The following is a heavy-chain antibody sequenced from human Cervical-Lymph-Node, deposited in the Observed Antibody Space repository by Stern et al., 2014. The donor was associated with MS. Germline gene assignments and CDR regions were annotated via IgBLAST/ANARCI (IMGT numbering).Heavy chain of an antibody. V-gene: IGHV1-24*01. CDR1: GYTLTELS. J-gene: IGHJ6*02. D-gene: IGHD6-6*01. CDR3: ATVFGNTTEQLVYYYYGMDV. CDR2: LDPEDGET. Sequence: VQLVQSGAEVKKPGASVKVSCKVSGYTLTELSIHWVRQAPGKGLEWMGGLDPEDGETIYAERFKGRVTMTEDTSTETAYMELSSLRSEDTAVYYCATVFGNTTEQLVYYYYGMDVWGQGTTVTVSS.